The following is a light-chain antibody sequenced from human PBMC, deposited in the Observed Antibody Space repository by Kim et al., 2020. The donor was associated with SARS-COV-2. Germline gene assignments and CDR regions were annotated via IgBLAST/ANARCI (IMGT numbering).Light chain of an antibody. CDR1: QSITNS. Sequence: DIQMTQSPPSLSASLGDRVTITCRASQSITNSLNWYQQKPGKAPELLIYDMSTLQTGVPSRFSGGGSGTDFTLTISSLQADDFATYYSHQSHSFPYTFGPGTKLEI. V-gene: IGKV1-39*01. CDR3: HQSHSFPYT. CDR2: DMS. J-gene: IGKJ2*01.